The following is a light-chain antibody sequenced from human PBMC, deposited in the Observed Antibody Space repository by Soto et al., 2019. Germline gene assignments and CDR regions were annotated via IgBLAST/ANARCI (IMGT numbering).Light chain of an antibody. CDR2: GAS. J-gene: IGKJ5*01. V-gene: IGKV1D-12*01. Sequence: IQLTQSPSPVSASVVYIFTITFRAIQDIAGYLAWYQHKPGRTPELLIHGASRLQSGVPPRFSGSGSGTDFTLTISSLQPEDFATYFCQQANSFPITFGQGTRLEIK. CDR3: QQANSFPIT. CDR1: QDIAGY.